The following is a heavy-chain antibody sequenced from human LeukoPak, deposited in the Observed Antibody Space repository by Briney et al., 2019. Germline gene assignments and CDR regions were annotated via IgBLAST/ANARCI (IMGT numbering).Heavy chain of an antibody. Sequence: GGSLRPSCAASGFTFDDYAMHWVRQAPGKGLEWVSGISWNSGSIGYADSVKGRFTISRDNAKNSLYLQMNSLRAEDTALYYCAKERGYYYMDVWGKGTTVTISS. CDR3: AKERGYYYMDV. J-gene: IGHJ6*03. D-gene: IGHD3-10*01. CDR2: ISWNSGSI. CDR1: GFTFDDYA. V-gene: IGHV3-9*01.